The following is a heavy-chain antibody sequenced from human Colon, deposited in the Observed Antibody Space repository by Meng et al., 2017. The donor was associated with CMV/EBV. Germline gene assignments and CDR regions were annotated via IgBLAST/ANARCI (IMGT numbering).Heavy chain of an antibody. CDR3: ARQVRNDGRFDH. V-gene: IGHV3-66*02. CDR2: SYADGST. Sequence: GESLKISCEVSGLNIRTKYMSWVRQAPGKRLEWVAVSYADGSTNYADFARGRFTISRDSSKNTVYLQMSSVRIDDTAVYYCARQVRNDGRFDHWGQGTLVTVSS. CDR1: GLNIRTKY. J-gene: IGHJ4*02.